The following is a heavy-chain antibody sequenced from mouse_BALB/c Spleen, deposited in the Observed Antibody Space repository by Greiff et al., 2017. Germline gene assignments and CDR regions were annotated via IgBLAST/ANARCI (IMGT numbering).Heavy chain of an antibody. V-gene: IGHV5-12-1*01. CDR3: ARHVDGNYGDWFAY. D-gene: IGHD2-1*01. J-gene: IGHJ3*01. CDR2: ISSGGGST. Sequence: EVQGVESGGGLVKPGGSLKLSCAASGFAFSSYDMSWVRQTPEKRLEWVAYISSGGGSTYYPDTVKGRFTISRDNAKNTLYLQMSSLKSEDTAMYYCARHVDGNYGDWFAYWGQGTLVTVSA. CDR1: GFAFSSYD.